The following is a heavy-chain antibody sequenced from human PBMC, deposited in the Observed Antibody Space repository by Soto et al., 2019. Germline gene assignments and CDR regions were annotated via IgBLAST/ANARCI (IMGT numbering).Heavy chain of an antibody. CDR1: GFTFSNYA. CDR2: ISGSGGTT. J-gene: IGHJ4*02. Sequence: EVQLLESGGGLVQPGRSLRLSCAASGFTFSNYAMSWVRQAPGQGLDWVSAISGSGGTTYYAGSVKGRFTISRYNSKNTLFLQMNSLRAEDAAVYYCAKFFVETGSNSGWPWSFHYWGQGILVTVSS. D-gene: IGHD6-25*01. CDR3: AKFFVETGSNSGWPWSFHY. V-gene: IGHV3-23*01.